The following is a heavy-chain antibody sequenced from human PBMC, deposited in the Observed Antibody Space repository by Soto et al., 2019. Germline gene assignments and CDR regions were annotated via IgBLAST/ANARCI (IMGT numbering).Heavy chain of an antibody. CDR2: IYHSGST. CDR1: GGSISSGGYS. J-gene: IGHJ4*02. CDR3: ARVTPRVVTSPYFDY. V-gene: IGHV4-30-2*01. Sequence: SETLSLTCAVSGGSISSGGYSWSWIRQPPGKGLEWIGYIYHSGSTYYNPSLKSRVTISVDRSKNQFSLKLSSVTAADTAVYYCARVTPRVVTSPYFDYWGQGTLVTVSS. D-gene: IGHD3-3*01.